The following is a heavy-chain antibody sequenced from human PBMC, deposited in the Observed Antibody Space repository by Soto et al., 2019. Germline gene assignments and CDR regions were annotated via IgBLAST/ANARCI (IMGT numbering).Heavy chain of an antibody. J-gene: IGHJ4*02. CDR3: ARRWGSAADY. Sequence: SETLSLTCAVSGGSISSYYWSWIRQPPGKGLEWIGYIYYSGSTNYNPSLKSRVTISVDTSKNQFSLKLSSVTAADTAVYYCARRWGSAADYWGQGTLVTVSS. CDR1: GGSISSYY. CDR2: IYYSGST. V-gene: IGHV4-59*08. D-gene: IGHD2-15*01.